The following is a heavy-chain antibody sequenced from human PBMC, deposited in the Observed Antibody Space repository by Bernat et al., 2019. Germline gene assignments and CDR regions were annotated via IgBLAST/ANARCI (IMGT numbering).Heavy chain of an antibody. J-gene: IGHJ4*02. CDR1: GYTFTSYA. V-gene: IGHV1-3*01. D-gene: IGHD3-9*01. CDR2: INAGNGNT. CDR3: ARGPSFYDILTGYSL. Sequence: QVQLVQSGAEVKKPGASVKVSCKASGYTFTSYAMHWVRQAPGQRLEWMGWINAGNGNTKYSQKFQGRVTITRDASASTAYMELSSLRSEDTAVYYCARGPSFYDILTGYSLWGQGTLGTVSP.